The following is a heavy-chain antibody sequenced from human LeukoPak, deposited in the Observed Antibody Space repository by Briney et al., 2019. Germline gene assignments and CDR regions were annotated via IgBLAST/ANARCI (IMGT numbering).Heavy chain of an antibody. CDR2: INPSGGST. J-gene: IGHJ4*02. CDR1: GYTFTSYY. D-gene: IGHD5-18*01. V-gene: IGHV1-46*01. Sequence: ASVKVSCKASGYTFTSYYMHWVRQAPGQGLEWMGIINPSGGSTSYAQKLQGRVTMTTDTSTSTAYMELRSLRSDDTAVYYCARARGYSYGLNYWGQGTLVTVSS. CDR3: ARARGYSYGLNY.